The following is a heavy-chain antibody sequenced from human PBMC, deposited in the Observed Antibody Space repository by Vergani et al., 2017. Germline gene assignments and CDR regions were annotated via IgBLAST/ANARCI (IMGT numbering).Heavy chain of an antibody. CDR1: GDSVNSYY. Sequence: QVVLQESGPGLVKASQTLSLTCTVSGDSVNSYYWSWIRQPPGKGLEWMGYVSFRGDTLYDPSVKGRMTISLNTSSNQFSLYLTSLTAADAAVYYCARSRRYYGAGSPDYWGQGTLVTVSS. CDR2: VSFRGDT. J-gene: IGHJ4*02. V-gene: IGHV4-59*02. CDR3: ARSRRYYGAGSPDY. D-gene: IGHD3-10*01.